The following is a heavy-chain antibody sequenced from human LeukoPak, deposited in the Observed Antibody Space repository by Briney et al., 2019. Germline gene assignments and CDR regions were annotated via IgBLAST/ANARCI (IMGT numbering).Heavy chain of an antibody. CDR3: AKDFTAMVRGGDY. J-gene: IGHJ4*02. CDR2: ISWNSGSI. D-gene: IGHD5-18*01. Sequence: GRSLRLSCAASGFTFSGYAMHWVRQAPGKGLEWVSGISWNSGSIGYADSVKGRFTISRDNAKNSLYLQMNSLRAEDTALYYCAKDFTAMVRGGDYWGQGTLVTVSS. CDR1: GFTFSGYA. V-gene: IGHV3-9*01.